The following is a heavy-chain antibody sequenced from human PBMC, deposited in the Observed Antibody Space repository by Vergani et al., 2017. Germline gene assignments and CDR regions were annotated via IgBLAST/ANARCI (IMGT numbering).Heavy chain of an antibody. CDR1: GYSFTSYW. D-gene: IGHD3-10*01. Sequence: EVQLVQSGAAVQKPGESLRISCKGSGYSFTSYWISWVRQMPGKGLEWMGRIDPSDSYTNYSPSFQGHVTISADKSISTAYLQWSSLKAEDTAMYYCARHGRDYYGSVSYSWFDPWGQGTLVTVSS. J-gene: IGHJ5*02. V-gene: IGHV5-10-1*03. CDR2: IDPSDSYT. CDR3: ARHGRDYYGSVSYSWFDP.